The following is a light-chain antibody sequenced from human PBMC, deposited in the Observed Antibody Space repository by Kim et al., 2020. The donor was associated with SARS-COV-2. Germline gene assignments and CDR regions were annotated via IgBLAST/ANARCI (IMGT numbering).Light chain of an antibody. CDR2: DAS. J-gene: IGKJ4*01. V-gene: IGKV1D-13*01. CDR1: QGISSA. Sequence: AIQLTQSPSSLSASVGDRVTITCRASQGISSALAWYQQKPGKAPNLLIYDASSLESGVPSRFSGSGSGTDFTLTISSLQPEDFETYYCQQFNNRPLTFGGGTKVDIK. CDR3: QQFNNRPLT.